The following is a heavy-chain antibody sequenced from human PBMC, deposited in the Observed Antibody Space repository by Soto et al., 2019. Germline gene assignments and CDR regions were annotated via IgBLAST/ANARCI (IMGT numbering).Heavy chain of an antibody. J-gene: IGHJ4*02. Sequence: QVQLQESGPGLVKPSQTLSLTCTVSGGSISSGGYYWSWIRQHPGKGLEWIGYIYYSGSTYYNPSLKSRVTISVDTSKNQFSLKLSSVTAADTAVYYCARGTSRALRFLEWLFFYFDYWGQGTLVTVSS. CDR2: IYYSGST. V-gene: IGHV4-31*03. CDR3: ARGTSRALRFLEWLFFYFDY. CDR1: GGSISSGGYY. D-gene: IGHD3-3*01.